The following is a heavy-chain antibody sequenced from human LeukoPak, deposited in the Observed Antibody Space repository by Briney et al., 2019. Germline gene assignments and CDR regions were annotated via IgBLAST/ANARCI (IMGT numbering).Heavy chain of an antibody. Sequence: GGSLRLSCAPPGFTFRSYWLSWVRQAPGKGLEWVANINADGSETYYVDSVKGRFAISRDNARNSLYLHMNSLRAEDTALYYCEPDPDPGIADYWGQGTLVTVSS. CDR3: EPDPDPGIADY. CDR2: INADGSET. V-gene: IGHV3-7*01. CDR1: GFTFRSYW. D-gene: IGHD1-1*01. J-gene: IGHJ4*02.